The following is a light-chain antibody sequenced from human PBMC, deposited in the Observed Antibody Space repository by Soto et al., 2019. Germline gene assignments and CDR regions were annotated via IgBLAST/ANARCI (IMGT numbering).Light chain of an antibody. Sequence: DNQMTQSPSTLSATVRDRVTITFLANQSISNHLNWYQHKPGKAPNLLIYAASSLQSGVPSRFSGSGSGTDFTLTISCLQSEDFATYYCQQYYSYPLTFGGGTKVDIK. J-gene: IGKJ4*01. CDR3: QQYYSYPLT. V-gene: IGKV1-17*01. CDR2: AAS. CDR1: QSISNH.